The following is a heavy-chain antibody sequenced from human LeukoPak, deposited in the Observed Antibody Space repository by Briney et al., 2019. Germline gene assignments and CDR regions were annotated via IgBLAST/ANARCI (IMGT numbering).Heavy chain of an antibody. CDR2: INHSGST. D-gene: IGHD6-13*01. CDR3: ARGEAAAAGLNWFDP. CDR1: GGSFSGYY. J-gene: IGHJ5*02. V-gene: IGHV4-34*01. Sequence: SETLSLTCAVYGGSFSGYYWSWIRQPPGKGLEWIGEINHSGSTNYNPSLKSRVTISVDTSKNQFSLKLSSVTAADTAVYYCARGEAAAAGLNWFDPWGQGTLVTVSS.